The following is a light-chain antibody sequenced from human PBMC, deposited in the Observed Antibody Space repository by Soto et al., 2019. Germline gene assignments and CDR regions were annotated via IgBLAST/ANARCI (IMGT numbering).Light chain of an antibody. CDR1: QGIRDY. CDR3: QQYYTYPRT. Sequence: DIQMTQSPSSLSASVGDRVTITCRASQGIRDYLAWFQQKPGQAPKSLIYAAFSLQSGAPSRFSGSGSGTDFTLTISSLQPEDSATYYCQQYYTYPRTFGQGTKVEIK. CDR2: AAF. V-gene: IGKV1-16*01. J-gene: IGKJ1*01.